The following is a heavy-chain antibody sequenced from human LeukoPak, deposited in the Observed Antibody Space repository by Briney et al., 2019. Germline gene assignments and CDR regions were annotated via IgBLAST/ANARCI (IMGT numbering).Heavy chain of an antibody. CDR3: ARVWYSSGWTDY. Sequence: SETLSLTCAVYGGSFSGYYWSWIRQPPGKGLECIGEINHSRSTNYNPSLKSRVTISVDTSKNQFSLKLSSVTAADTAVYYCARVWYSSGWTDYWGQGTLVTVSS. D-gene: IGHD6-19*01. J-gene: IGHJ4*02. CDR1: GGSFSGYY. V-gene: IGHV4-34*01. CDR2: INHSRST.